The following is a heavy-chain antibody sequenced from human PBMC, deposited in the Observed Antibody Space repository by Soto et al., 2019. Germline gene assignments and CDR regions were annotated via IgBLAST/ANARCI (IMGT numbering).Heavy chain of an antibody. CDR2: ISGSGGST. Sequence: GGSLRLSCAASGFTFSSYAMSWVRQAPGKGLEWVSAISGSGGSTYYADSVKGRFTISRENSKNTLYLQMNSLRAEDTAVYYCAKSPGGRQPHDYYYYMDVWGKGTTVTVSS. V-gene: IGHV3-23*01. CDR3: AKSPGGRQPHDYYYYMDV. D-gene: IGHD3-10*01. CDR1: GFTFSSYA. J-gene: IGHJ6*03.